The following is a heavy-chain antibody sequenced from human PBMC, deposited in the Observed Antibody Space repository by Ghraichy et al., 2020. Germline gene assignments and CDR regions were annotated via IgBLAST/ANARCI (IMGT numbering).Heavy chain of an antibody. V-gene: IGHV3-7*03. Sequence: GGSLRLSCVGSGFTFSGYWMSWVRQAPGKGLEWVANIKGDGSYTNYADSVKGRFTISRDNAKKSLYLQMHSLRGEDTAVYYCRKDYQGNWGQGTLVTVSS. D-gene: IGHD3-10*01. CDR3: RKDYQGN. J-gene: IGHJ4*02. CDR2: IKGDGSYT. CDR1: GFTFSGYW.